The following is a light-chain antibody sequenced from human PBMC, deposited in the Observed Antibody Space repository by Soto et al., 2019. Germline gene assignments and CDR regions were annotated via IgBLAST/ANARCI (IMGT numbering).Light chain of an antibody. J-gene: IGKJ5*01. V-gene: IGKV1-27*01. CDR1: QGISNY. CDR3: QKYNSALT. Sequence: DIQMTQSPSSVSASVGDIVTITFRASQGISNYLAWYQQTPGKVPKLLIYTASTLQSGVPSRFSGSGSGTDFTLTISSLQPEDVATYYCQKYNSALTFGQGTRLEI. CDR2: TAS.